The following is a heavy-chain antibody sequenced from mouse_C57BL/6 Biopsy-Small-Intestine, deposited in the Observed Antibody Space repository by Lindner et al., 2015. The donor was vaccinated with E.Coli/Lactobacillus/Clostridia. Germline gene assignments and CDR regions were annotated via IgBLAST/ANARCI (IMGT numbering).Heavy chain of an antibody. Sequence: SVKVSCKASAYTFTGYYMHWVRQAPGQGLEWMGWINPNSGGTNYAQKFQGRVTMTRDTSITTAYMELSRLRSDDTAVYYCARDPSSGWYSVGSYYFDYWGQGTLVTVSS. D-gene: IGHD6-1*01. CDR2: INPNSGGT. J-gene: IGHJ2*01. CDR1: AYTFTGYY. V-gene: IGHV1-53*01. CDR3: ARDPSSGWYSVGSYYFDY.